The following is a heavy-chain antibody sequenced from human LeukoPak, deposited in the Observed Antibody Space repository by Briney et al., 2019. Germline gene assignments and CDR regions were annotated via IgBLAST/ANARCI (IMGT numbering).Heavy chain of an antibody. CDR3: ARVGVAAAATDFDY. CDR2: INSDGSST. CDR1: GFTFSSYW. V-gene: IGHV3-74*01. J-gene: IGHJ4*02. D-gene: IGHD6-13*01. Sequence: GGSLRLSCAASGFTFSSYWMHWVRQAPGKGLVWVSRINSDGSSTIYADSVKGRFTISRDNAKNTLYLQVNSLRAEDTAVYYCARVGVAAAATDFDYWGQGTLVTVSS.